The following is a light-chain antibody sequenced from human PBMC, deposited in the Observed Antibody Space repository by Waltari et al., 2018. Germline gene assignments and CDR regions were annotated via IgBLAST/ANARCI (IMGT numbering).Light chain of an antibody. CDR3: QQSYTTAYT. V-gene: IGKV1-39*01. J-gene: IGKJ2*01. Sequence: IQITQSPSSLSASVGDRVTITCRARQSISTSLNWYQQIPRKAPKLLIYVASTLQSGVPSRFSGSGSGTDFSLTISSLQPEDFATYYCQQSYTTAYTFGQGTKLEIK. CDR2: VAS. CDR1: QSISTS.